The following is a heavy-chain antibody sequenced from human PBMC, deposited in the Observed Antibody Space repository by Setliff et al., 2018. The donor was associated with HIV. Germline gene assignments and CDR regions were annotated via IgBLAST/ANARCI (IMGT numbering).Heavy chain of an antibody. D-gene: IGHD3-10*02. CDR2: IYSSGST. CDR3: AGGHMLITYYYYYYMDV. V-gene: IGHV4-61*01. CDR1: GGSISSGSYY. J-gene: IGHJ6*03. Sequence: KPSETLSLTCTVSGGSISSGSYYWSWIRQPPGKGLECIGYIYSSGSTNYNPSLKSRVTMSVDTSKNQFSLELRSVTAADTAVYYCAGGHMLITYYYYYYMDVWGKGTTVTVSS.